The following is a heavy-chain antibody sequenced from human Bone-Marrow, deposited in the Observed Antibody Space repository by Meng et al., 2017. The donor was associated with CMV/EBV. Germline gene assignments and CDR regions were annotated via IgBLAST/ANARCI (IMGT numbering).Heavy chain of an antibody. J-gene: IGHJ4*02. CDR1: GGSISSYY. CDR2: IYYSGST. D-gene: IGHD3/OR15-3a*01. Sequence: GSLRLSCTVSGGSISSYYWSWIRQPPGKGLEWIGYIYYSGSTNYNPSLKSRVTISVDTSKNQFSLKLSSVTAADTAVYYCARGLSFDYWGQGTLVTVSS. CDR3: ARGLSFDY. V-gene: IGHV4-59*01.